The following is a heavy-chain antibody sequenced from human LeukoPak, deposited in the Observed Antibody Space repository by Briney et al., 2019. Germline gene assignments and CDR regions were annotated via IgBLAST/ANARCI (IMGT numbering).Heavy chain of an antibody. CDR3: ASLYGSGPNWFDP. CDR2: ISSSSATI. Sequence: GGSLRLSCAASGFTFSSYSMNWVRQAPGKGLEWVSYISSSSATIYYADSVKGRFTISSDNAKNSLHLQMNSLRAEDTAVYYCASLYGSGPNWFDPWGQGTLVTVSS. CDR1: GFTFSSYS. D-gene: IGHD3-10*01. V-gene: IGHV3-48*01. J-gene: IGHJ5*02.